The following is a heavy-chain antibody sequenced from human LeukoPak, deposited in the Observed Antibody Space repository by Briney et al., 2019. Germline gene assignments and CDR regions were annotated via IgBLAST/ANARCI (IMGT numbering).Heavy chain of an antibody. CDR2: INHSGST. J-gene: IGHJ4*02. CDR1: GGSFSGYY. V-gene: IGHV4-34*01. Sequence: SETLSLTCAVYGGSFSGYYWSWIRQPPGKGLEWIGEINHSGSTNYNPSLKSRVTISVDTSKNQFSLKLSSVTAADTAVYYCARKGMATALGYWGQGTLVTVSP. CDR3: ARKGMATALGY. D-gene: IGHD5-24*01.